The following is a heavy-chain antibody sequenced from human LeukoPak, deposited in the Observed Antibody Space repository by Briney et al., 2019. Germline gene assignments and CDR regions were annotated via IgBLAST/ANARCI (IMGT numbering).Heavy chain of an antibody. CDR2: ISYSGST. V-gene: IGHV4-59*01. Sequence: PSETLSLTCTVSGGSISSYFWSWIRRPPGKGLEWSGYISYSGSTNYNPSLTRRVTISVDPSKNQFSLKVSSVPAAETAVYFCARVRESLTIDYWGQGALVTVSS. J-gene: IGHJ4*02. CDR3: ARVRESLTIDY. CDR1: GGSISSYF.